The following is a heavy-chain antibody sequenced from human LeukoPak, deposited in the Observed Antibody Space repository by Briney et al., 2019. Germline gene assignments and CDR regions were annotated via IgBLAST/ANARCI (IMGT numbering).Heavy chain of an antibody. Sequence: SQTLSLTCAISGDCVSSNSVTWNWIRQSPSRGLEWLGRTYYRSTWYNDYAVSVRGRITVNPDTSKNQFSLHLNCARRLTQYDCFDPWGQGILVTVSS. CDR3: P. CDR1: GDCVSSNSVT. J-gene: IGHJ5*02. D-gene: IGHD2-2*01. CDR2: TYYRSTWYN. V-gene: IGHV6-1*01.